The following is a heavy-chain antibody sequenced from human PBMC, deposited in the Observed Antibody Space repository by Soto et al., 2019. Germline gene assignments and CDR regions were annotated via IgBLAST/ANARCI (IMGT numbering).Heavy chain of an antibody. V-gene: IGHV3-48*02. CDR1: GFTFSSYS. D-gene: IGHD6-19*01. CDR3: AREMTFLYSSGWYYFDY. CDR2: ISSSSSTI. Sequence: GWSLRLSCAASGFTFSSYSMNWVRQAPGKGLEWVSYISSSSSTIYYADSVKGRFTISRDNAKNSLYLQMNSLRDEDTAVYYCAREMTFLYSSGWYYFDYWGQGTLVTVSS. J-gene: IGHJ4*02.